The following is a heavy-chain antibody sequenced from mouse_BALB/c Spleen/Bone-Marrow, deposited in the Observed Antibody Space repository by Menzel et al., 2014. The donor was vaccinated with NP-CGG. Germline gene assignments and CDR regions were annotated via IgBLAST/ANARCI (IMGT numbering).Heavy chain of an antibody. CDR3: ARKGAMITHYYAMDY. D-gene: IGHD2-4*01. CDR2: ISNGSSTI. J-gene: IGHJ4*01. V-gene: IGHV5-17*02. CDR1: GFTFSSFG. Sequence: VQLKESGGGLVQPGWSRKLSCAASGFTFSSFGMHWVRQAPEKGLEWVAYISNGSSTIYYADTVKGRFTISRDNPKNTLFLQMTSLRSEDTAMYYCARKGAMITHYYAMDYWGQGTSVTVSS.